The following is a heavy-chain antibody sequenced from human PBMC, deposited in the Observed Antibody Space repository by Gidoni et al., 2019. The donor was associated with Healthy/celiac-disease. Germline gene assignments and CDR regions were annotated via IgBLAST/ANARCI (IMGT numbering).Heavy chain of an antibody. V-gene: IGHV3-9*01. J-gene: IGHJ4*02. Sequence: VQLVESGGGLVQHGRSLRLSCAASGFTFDEYAMHWVWQAPGKGLEWVSGIIWNRGSRGYADSVKGRFTISRDNAKNSLYLQMNSLRAEDTALYYCAKGAQLGELGGLFDYWGQGTLVTVSS. CDR3: AKGAQLGELGGLFDY. D-gene: IGHD3-10*01. CDR1: GFTFDEYA. CDR2: IIWNRGSR.